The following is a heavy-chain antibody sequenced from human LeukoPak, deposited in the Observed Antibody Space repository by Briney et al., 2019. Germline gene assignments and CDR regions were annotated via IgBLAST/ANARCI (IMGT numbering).Heavy chain of an antibody. CDR1: GFTFSSYG. V-gene: IGHV3-30*02. CDR3: ARDLGSGSYLFDY. D-gene: IGHD1-26*01. CDR2: IRYDGSNE. Sequence: GGSLRLSCAASGFTFSSYGMHWVRQAPGKGLEWVSFIRYDGSNEYYADSVRGRFTISRDNSKNTLYLQMNSLRAEDTAVYYCARDLGSGSYLFDYWGQGTLVTVSS. J-gene: IGHJ4*02.